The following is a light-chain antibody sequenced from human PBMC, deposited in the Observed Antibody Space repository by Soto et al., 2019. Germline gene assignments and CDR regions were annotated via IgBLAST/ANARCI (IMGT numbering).Light chain of an antibody. V-gene: IGKV3-15*01. CDR2: GAS. CDR3: QQYYNWPPWT. J-gene: IGKJ1*01. Sequence: EIVMTQSPTTLSVSPGERATLSCRASQSVSSNLAWYQQKPGQAPRLLIYGASTRATTIPARFSGSGSGTEFTLTISSLQSEDFAVYYCQQYYNWPPWTFGQGTKVEI. CDR1: QSVSSN.